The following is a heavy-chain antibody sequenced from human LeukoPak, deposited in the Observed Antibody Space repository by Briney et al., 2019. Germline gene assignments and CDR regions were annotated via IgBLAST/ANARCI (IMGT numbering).Heavy chain of an antibody. V-gene: IGHV3-74*01. Sequence: QPGGSLRLSCVGSGFTYSNYWMHWVRQAPGKGPVWVSRINPDGTTTDYADSVKGRLTISRDNAKNLLYLQMNGLRADDTAVYYCAKDLSLNTADRWGQGTLVTVSS. CDR2: INPDGTTT. J-gene: IGHJ5*02. CDR1: GFTYSNYW. CDR3: AKDLSLNTADR. D-gene: IGHD5-18*01.